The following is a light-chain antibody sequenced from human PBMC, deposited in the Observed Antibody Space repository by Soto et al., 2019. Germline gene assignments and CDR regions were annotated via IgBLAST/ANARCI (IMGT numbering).Light chain of an antibody. Sequence: QSALTQPASVSASPGQSITISCTGTASDVGGYNYVSWYQQHPGKAPKLMIHAASNRPSGISSRFSGSMSGNTASLTISGLQSEDEADYFCCSYTSRTTYVFGTGTKVTVL. J-gene: IGLJ1*01. V-gene: IGLV2-14*01. CDR1: ASDVGGYNY. CDR2: AAS. CDR3: CSYTSRTTYV.